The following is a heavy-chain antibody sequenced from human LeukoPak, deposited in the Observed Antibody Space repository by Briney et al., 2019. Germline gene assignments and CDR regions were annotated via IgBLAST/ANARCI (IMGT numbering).Heavy chain of an antibody. J-gene: IGHJ4*02. CDR2: IKANKDGGTT. CDR3: ATEYFGAFNF. D-gene: IGHD3-10*01. CDR1: GFTFSDAW. V-gene: IGHV3-15*01. Sequence: GGSLRLSCSASGFTFSDAWMTRVRQAPGKGLEWVGRIKANKDGGTTESAAPVKGRITISRDDSKNMVYLQMNGLKIEDTAVYYCATEYFGAFNFWGQGSLVTVSS.